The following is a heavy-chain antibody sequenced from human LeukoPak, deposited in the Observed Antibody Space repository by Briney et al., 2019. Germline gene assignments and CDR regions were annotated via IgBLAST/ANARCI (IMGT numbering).Heavy chain of an antibody. V-gene: IGHV1-8*01. J-gene: IGHJ6*02. CDR1: GYTFTSYD. Sequence: ASVKVSCRASGYTFTSYDINWVRQATGQGLEWMGWMNPNSGNTGYAQKFQGRVTMTRNTSISTAYMELSSLRSEDTAVYYCARRMQWLEYYYYGIDVWGQGTTVTVSS. D-gene: IGHD6-19*01. CDR2: MNPNSGNT. CDR3: ARRMQWLEYYYYGIDV.